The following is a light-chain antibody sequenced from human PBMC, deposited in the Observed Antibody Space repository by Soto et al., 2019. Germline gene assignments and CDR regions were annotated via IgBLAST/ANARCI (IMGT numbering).Light chain of an antibody. J-gene: IGLJ2*01. Sequence: QSALTQPRSVSGSPGQSVPISCTGTSSDVGGYTYVSWYQQHPGKAPKLMIYDVSKRPSGVPDRFSGSKSGNTASLTISGLQAEDEADYYCCSYAGSYTLVFGGGTKLTVL. CDR2: DVS. CDR3: CSYAGSYTLV. CDR1: SSDVGGYTY. V-gene: IGLV2-11*01.